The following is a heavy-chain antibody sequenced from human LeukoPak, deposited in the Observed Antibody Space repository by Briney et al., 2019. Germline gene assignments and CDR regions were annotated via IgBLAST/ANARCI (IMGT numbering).Heavy chain of an antibody. V-gene: IGHV1-2*02. D-gene: IGHD2-15*01. Sequence: GASVKVSCKSTVYTFSGYYMHWLRQAPGQGLEWIGWIKPKNGGTIYAQTFQGRVTMTGDTSISTAYMDLSRLTSDDTAVYYCAKGGMGVAAPLLDHWGQGTLVTVSS. CDR3: AKGGMGVAAPLLDH. J-gene: IGHJ4*02. CDR1: VYTFSGYY. CDR2: IKPKNGGT.